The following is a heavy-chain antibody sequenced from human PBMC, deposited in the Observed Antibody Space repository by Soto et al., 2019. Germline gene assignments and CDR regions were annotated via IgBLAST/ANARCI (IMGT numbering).Heavy chain of an antibody. D-gene: IGHD3-22*01. CDR3: ARDHYDSSGYYYDIFAFDI. Sequence: QVQLVQSGAEVKKPGASVKVSCKASGYTFTSYYMHWVRQAPGQGLEWLGIINPSGGSTSYAQKFQGRVTMTRDTSTSTVYMELSSLRSEDTAVYYCARDHYDSSGYYYDIFAFDIWGQGTMVTVSS. CDR2: INPSGGST. V-gene: IGHV1-46*01. CDR1: GYTFTSYY. J-gene: IGHJ3*02.